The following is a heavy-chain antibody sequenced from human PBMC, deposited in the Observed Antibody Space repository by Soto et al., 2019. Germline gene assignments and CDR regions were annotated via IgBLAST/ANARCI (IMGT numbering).Heavy chain of an antibody. V-gene: IGHV1-24*01. CDR1: GYTLTELS. CDR2: FDPEDGET. J-gene: IGHJ3*02. Sequence: GASVKVSCKVSGYTLTELSMHWVRQAPGKGLEWMGGFDPEDGETIYAQKFQGRVTMTEDTSTDTAYMELSSLRSEDTAVYYCATDISPQIAPDAFDIWGQGKMVTVSS. CDR3: ATDISPQIAPDAFDI. D-gene: IGHD3-22*01.